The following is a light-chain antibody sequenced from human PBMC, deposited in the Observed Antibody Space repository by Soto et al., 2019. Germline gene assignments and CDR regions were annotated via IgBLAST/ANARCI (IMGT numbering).Light chain of an antibody. CDR3: QYYKEYST. CDR2: EAS. Sequence: DIQMTQSPSTLSASVGDRVTITCRASQTISSWLAWYQQKPGKAPKLLIYEASSSEVGVPPRFSGSGFETEFPLTISSLQPDDFATYFCQYYKEYSTFGQGTRLEIK. CDR1: QTISSW. V-gene: IGKV1-5*03. J-gene: IGKJ1*01.